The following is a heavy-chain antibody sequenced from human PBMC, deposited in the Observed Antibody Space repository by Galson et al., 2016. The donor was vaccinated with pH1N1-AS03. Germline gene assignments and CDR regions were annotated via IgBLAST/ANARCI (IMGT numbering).Heavy chain of an antibody. CDR1: GDTFSGYG. Sequence: SVKVSCKASGDTFSGYGITWVRQAPGQGLEWMGGIIPTYGTSNYAQKFQGRATITADESTSTTYMDLSSLRPEETAVYFCARRRLDPFRGASGWYFYFYGVDGWGQGTTVTVSS. V-gene: IGHV1-69*13. D-gene: IGHD6-25*01. CDR2: IIPTYGTS. CDR3: ARRRLDPFRGASGWYFYFYGVDG. J-gene: IGHJ6*02.